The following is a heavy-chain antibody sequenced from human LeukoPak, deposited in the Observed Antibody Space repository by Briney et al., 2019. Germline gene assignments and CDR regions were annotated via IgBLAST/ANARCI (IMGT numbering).Heavy chain of an antibody. Sequence: ASETLSLTCTVSGGSISSYYWSWIRQPPGKELEWIGYIYYSGSTNYNPSLKSRVTISVDTSKNQFSLKLSSVTAADTAVYYCARLGWELLSYYFDYWGQGTLVTVSS. J-gene: IGHJ4*02. V-gene: IGHV4-59*08. CDR3: ARLGWELLSYYFDY. CDR1: GGSISSYY. D-gene: IGHD1-26*01. CDR2: IYYSGST.